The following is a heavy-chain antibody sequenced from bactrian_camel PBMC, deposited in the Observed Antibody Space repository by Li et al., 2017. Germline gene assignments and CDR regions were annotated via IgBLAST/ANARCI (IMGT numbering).Heavy chain of an antibody. Sequence: HVQLVESGGGLVQPGGSLRLSCAASGFTFTNYWMHWVRQDPGKGLEWVSAINSGGSSTHYPNSVKGRFTISRDNAKNTLYLQLNSLKSEDAAVYYCATMFLGLWSDHWGQGTQVTVS. V-gene: IGHV3S1*01. J-gene: IGHJ4*01. CDR3: ATMFLGLWSDH. CDR2: INSGGSST. CDR1: GFTFTNYW. D-gene: IGHD4*01.